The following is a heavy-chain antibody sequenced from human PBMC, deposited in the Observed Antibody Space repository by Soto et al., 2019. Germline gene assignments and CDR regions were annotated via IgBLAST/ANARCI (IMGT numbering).Heavy chain of an antibody. J-gene: IGHJ4*02. D-gene: IGHD1-7*01. CDR3: ARNLGTSPDY. V-gene: IGHV4-59*01. CDR1: GGSISSYY. Sequence: QVQLQESGPGLVKPSETLSLTCTVSGGSISSYYWSWIRQSPGKGLEWIGYIYYSGSTNYNPSLQRRVNISRDTVKDQFSLKLSSVAGADPGVYFCARNLGTSPDYLGQGTLVTVSS. CDR2: IYYSGST.